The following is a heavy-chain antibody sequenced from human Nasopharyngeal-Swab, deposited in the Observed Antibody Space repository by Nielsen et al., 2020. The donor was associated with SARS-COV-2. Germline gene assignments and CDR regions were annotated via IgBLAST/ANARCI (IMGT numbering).Heavy chain of an antibody. V-gene: IGHV4-34*01. J-gene: IGHJ3*02. D-gene: IGHD2-2*01. CDR2: INHSGNT. CDR1: GGSFSGYY. CDR3: ARGKYQLLFSGAFDI. Sequence: SETLSPTCAVYGGSFSGYYWSWIRQLPGKGMEWIGEINHSGNTNYNTSLKSRVTISVDTSKNQFSLKLSSVTAADPAVYYCARGKYQLLFSGAFDIWGQGTMVTVSS.